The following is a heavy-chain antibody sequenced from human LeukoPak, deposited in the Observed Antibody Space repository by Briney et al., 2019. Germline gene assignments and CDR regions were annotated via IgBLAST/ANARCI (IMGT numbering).Heavy chain of an antibody. CDR1: GYTFTGYY. CDR2: VNTNSGGT. Sequence: GASVKVSCKASGYTFTGYYMHWVRQAPGQGLEWMGWVNTNSGGTNYAQKFQGRVTMTRDTSISTAYMDLSRLRSEDTAVYYCARVSAVDWFDPWGQGTLVTVSS. V-gene: IGHV1-2*02. CDR3: ARVSAVDWFDP. J-gene: IGHJ5*02. D-gene: IGHD6-25*01.